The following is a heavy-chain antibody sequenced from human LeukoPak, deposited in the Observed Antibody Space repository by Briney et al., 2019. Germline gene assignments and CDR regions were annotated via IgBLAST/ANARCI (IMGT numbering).Heavy chain of an antibody. Sequence: SETLSLTCTVSGASISSYYWSWIRQPPGKGLEWIGYIYYSGSTYYNPSLKSRVTISVGTSKNQFSLKLSSVTAADTAVYYCARVPSVNFYDQLWYFDLWGRGTQVTVSS. CDR3: ARVPSVNFYDQLWYFDL. V-gene: IGHV4-59*01. CDR1: GASISSYY. D-gene: IGHD2/OR15-2a*01. J-gene: IGHJ2*01. CDR2: IYYSGST.